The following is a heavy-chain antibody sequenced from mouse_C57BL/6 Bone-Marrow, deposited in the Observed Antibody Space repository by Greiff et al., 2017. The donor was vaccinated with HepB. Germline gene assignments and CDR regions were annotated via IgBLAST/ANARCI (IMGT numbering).Heavy chain of an antibody. Sequence: QVQLQQSGAELARPGASVKLSCKASGYTFTSYGISWVKQRTGQGLEWIGEIYPRSGNTYYNEKFKGKATLTADKSSSTAYMELRSLTSEDSAVYFCARSVYYGNYVDYWGQGTTRTVSS. CDR3: ARSVYYGNYVDY. D-gene: IGHD2-1*01. V-gene: IGHV1-81*01. CDR1: GYTFTSYG. J-gene: IGHJ2*01. CDR2: IYPRSGNT.